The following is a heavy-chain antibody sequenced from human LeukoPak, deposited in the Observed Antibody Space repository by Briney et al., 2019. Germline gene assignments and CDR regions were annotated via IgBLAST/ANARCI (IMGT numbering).Heavy chain of an antibody. CDR2: SYHIGST. CDR3: AREYSGFDY. Sequence: SETLSLTCTVSGDPITSHSDYKWTWIRQPPGKGLEWIGYSYHIGSTNYNPSLKSRVTISVDTSKNQFSLKLTSMTAADAAVYCCAREYSGFDYWGQGTLVTVSS. V-gene: IGHV4-61*08. D-gene: IGHD5-12*01. CDR1: GDPITSHSDY. J-gene: IGHJ4*02.